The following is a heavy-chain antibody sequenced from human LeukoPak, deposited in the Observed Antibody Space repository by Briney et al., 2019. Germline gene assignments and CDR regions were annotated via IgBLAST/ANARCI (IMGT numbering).Heavy chain of an antibody. CDR2: ISGSSSYI. D-gene: IGHD1-26*01. CDR3: ARNPIPGQGDYFDH. V-gene: IGHV3-21*01. CDR1: GFTFSGYD. J-gene: IGHJ4*02. Sequence: GGSLRLSCAASGFTFSGYDMNWVRQAPGKGLEWVSSISGSSSYIYYADSMRGRFTISRDNSKNTRYLVMNTLRPEDTAVYYCARNPIPGQGDYFDHWGQGTLVTVSS.